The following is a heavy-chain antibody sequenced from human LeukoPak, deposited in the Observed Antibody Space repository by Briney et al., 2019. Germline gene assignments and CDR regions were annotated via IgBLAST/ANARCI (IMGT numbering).Heavy chain of an antibody. J-gene: IGHJ4*02. CDR3: ARALYSGYGWNYFDY. D-gene: IGHD5-12*01. CDR1: GYTFTGYY. V-gene: IGHV1-2*06. Sequence: ASVKVSCKASGYTFTGYYMHWARQAPGQGLEWMGRINPNSGGTNYAQKFQGRVTMTRDTSISTAYMELSRLRSDDTAVYYCARALYSGYGWNYFDYWGQGTLVTVSS. CDR2: INPNSGGT.